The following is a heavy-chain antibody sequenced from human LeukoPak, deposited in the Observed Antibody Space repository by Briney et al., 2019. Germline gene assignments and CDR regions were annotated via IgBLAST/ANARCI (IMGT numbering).Heavy chain of an antibody. D-gene: IGHD2-2*01. CDR2: IYYSGST. Sequence: PSETLSLTCTVSGGSISSSSYYWGWIRQPPGKGLEWIGSIYYSGSTYYNPSLKSRVTISVDTSKNQFSLKLSSVTAADTAVYYCARVFIVVVPAAGSNWFDPWGQGTLVTVSS. CDR3: ARVFIVVVPAAGSNWFDP. J-gene: IGHJ5*02. CDR1: GGSISSSSYY. V-gene: IGHV4-39*07.